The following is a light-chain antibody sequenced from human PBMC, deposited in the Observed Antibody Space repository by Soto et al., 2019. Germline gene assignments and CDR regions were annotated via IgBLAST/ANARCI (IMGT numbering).Light chain of an antibody. V-gene: IGLV2-23*02. CDR3: CSYATGATWV. CDR2: GVT. J-gene: IGLJ3*02. CDR1: RSDIGSYNS. Sequence: QSVLTQPASVSGSPGQSITISCTGTRSDIGSYNSIAWYQQHPGKAPRVMIFGVTKRPSGISDRFSGSKSGNTASLTISGLQAEDEADYSCCSYATGATWVFGGGTKVTVL.